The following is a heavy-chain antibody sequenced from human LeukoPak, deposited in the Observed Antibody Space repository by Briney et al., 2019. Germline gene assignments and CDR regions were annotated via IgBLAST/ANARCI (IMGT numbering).Heavy chain of an antibody. CDR2: ISGNSGST. V-gene: IGHV3-23*01. CDR1: GFTFSSYA. D-gene: IGHD1-26*01. Sequence: GRSLRLSCAASGFTFSSYAMSWVRQAPGQGLESFSSISGNSGSTYYADSVKDRFTISRDNSKNTVYLQMNSLRAEDTAVYYCAKVSAWAMVGATYFDYWGQGTLVTVSS. CDR3: AKVSAWAMVGATYFDY. J-gene: IGHJ4*02.